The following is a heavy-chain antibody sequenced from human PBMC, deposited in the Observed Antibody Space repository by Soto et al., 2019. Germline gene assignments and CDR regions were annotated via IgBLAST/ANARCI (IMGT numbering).Heavy chain of an antibody. CDR1: GFTFSSYG. Sequence: LRLSCAASGFTFSSYGMHRGRQAPGKGLEWVAVIWYDGSNKYYADSVKGRFTISRDNSKNTLYLQMNSLRAEDTAVYYCARYPMITFGGVPYYYYYYMDVWGKGTTVTVSS. CDR3: ARYPMITFGGVPYYYYYYMDV. J-gene: IGHJ6*03. V-gene: IGHV3-33*01. D-gene: IGHD3-16*01. CDR2: IWYDGSNK.